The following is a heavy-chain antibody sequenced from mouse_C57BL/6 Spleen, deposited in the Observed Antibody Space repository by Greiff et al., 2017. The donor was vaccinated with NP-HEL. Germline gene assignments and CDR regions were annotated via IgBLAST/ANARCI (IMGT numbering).Heavy chain of an antibody. Sequence: QVQLKQSGAELARPGASVKLSCKASGYTFTSYGISWVKQRTGQGLEWIGEIYPRSGNTYYNEKFKGKATLTADKSSSTAYMELRSLTSEDSAVYFCATYSNYVYAMDYWGQGTSVTVSS. D-gene: IGHD2-5*01. J-gene: IGHJ4*01. CDR1: GYTFTSYG. V-gene: IGHV1-81*01. CDR2: IYPRSGNT. CDR3: ATYSNYVYAMDY.